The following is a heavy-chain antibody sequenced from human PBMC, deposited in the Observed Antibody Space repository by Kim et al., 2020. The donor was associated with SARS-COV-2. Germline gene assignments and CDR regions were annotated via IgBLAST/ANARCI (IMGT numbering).Heavy chain of an antibody. CDR3: ARDRFGYYGSGSSSTKLENFDY. D-gene: IGHD3-10*01. J-gene: IGHJ4*02. Sequence: ASVKVSCKASGYTFTSYGISWVRQAPGQGLEWMGWISAYNGNTNYAQKLQGRVTMTTDTSTSTAYMELRSLRSDDTAVYYCARDRFGYYGSGSSSTKLENFDYWGQGTLVTVSS. CDR1: GYTFTSYG. CDR2: ISAYNGNT. V-gene: IGHV1-18*01.